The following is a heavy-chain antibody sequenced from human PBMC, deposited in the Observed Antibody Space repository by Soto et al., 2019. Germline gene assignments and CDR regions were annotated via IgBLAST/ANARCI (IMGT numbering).Heavy chain of an antibody. CDR2: ISGAGDSP. Sequence: EVQLLESGGGLVQPGGSLRLSCAASGFTFSTAAMSWVRQPPGKGLEWVSAISGAGDSPFYADSVKGRLTISRDNSNRMLYLHINGLRADDTGMYYCAKGGDSDLDFDSWGQGTPVTVSS. J-gene: IGHJ4*02. D-gene: IGHD4-17*01. V-gene: IGHV3-23*01. CDR3: AKGGDSDLDFDS. CDR1: GFTFSTAA.